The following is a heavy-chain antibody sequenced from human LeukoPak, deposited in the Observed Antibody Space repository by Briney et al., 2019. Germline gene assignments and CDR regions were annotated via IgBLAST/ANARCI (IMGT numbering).Heavy chain of an antibody. J-gene: IGHJ6*02. Sequence: PSETLSLTCSVSGGSMSSYYWSWIRQPPGKGLEWIGYIYYSGSTNYNPSLKSRVTISVDTSKNQFSLKLSSVTAADTAVYYCASGGVTMVRGVASDYYGMDVWGQGTTVTVSS. D-gene: IGHD3-10*01. V-gene: IGHV4-59*01. CDR2: IYYSGST. CDR1: GGSMSSYY. CDR3: ASGGVTMVRGVASDYYGMDV.